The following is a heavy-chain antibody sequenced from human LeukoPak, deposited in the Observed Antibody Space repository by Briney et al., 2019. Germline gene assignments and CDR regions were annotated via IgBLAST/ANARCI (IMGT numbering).Heavy chain of an antibody. CDR1: GFTFDDYA. Sequence: PGGSLRLSCAVSGFTFDDYAMHWVRQAPGKGLEWVSLISWDGGKTYYADSVQGRFTISRDNNKNSLYLQMNSLRAEDTAVYYRAKDTVSSGWHTGIDHWGQGTLVTVSS. D-gene: IGHD6-19*01. V-gene: IGHV3-43D*03. CDR3: AKDTVSSGWHTGIDH. J-gene: IGHJ4*02. CDR2: ISWDGGKT.